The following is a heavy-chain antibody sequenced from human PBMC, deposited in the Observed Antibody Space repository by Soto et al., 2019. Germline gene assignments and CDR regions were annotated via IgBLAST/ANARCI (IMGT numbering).Heavy chain of an antibody. CDR1: GFTFSSYA. CDR2: ISYDGSNK. J-gene: IGHJ4*02. V-gene: IGHV3-30-3*01. D-gene: IGHD3-16*02. Sequence: QVQLVESGGGVVQPGRSLRLSCAASGFTFSSYAMHWVRQAPGKGLEWVAVISYDGSNKYYADSVKGRFTISRDNSKNTLYLQMNSLRAEDTAVYYCARAAVYYDYVWRSYRLDYWGQGTLVTVSS. CDR3: ARAAVYYDYVWRSYRLDY.